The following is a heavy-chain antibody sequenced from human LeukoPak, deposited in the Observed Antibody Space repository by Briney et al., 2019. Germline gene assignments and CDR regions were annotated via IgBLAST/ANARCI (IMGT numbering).Heavy chain of an antibody. J-gene: IGHJ4*02. CDR2: IYYSGST. D-gene: IGHD2-15*01. Sequence: TSSETLSLTCTVSGGSISSYYWSWIRQPPGKGLEWIGYIYYSGSTNYNPSLKSRVTISVDTSKNQFSLKLSSVTSADTAVYYCARGVVVVAATYYDYWGQGTLVTVSS. CDR1: GGSISSYY. CDR3: ARGVVVVAATYYDY. V-gene: IGHV4-59*01.